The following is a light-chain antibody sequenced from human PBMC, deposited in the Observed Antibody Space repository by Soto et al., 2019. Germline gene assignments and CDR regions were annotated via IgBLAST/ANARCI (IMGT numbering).Light chain of an antibody. V-gene: IGLV2-14*01. CDR1: SSDVGGYDS. CDR3: SSYTGSSTLAV. J-gene: IGLJ2*01. CDR2: GVS. Sequence: QSVLTQPASVSGSPGQSITISCTGTSSDVGGYDSVSWYQQHPGKAPKLMIYGVSDRASGVSYRFSGSKFGNTASLTISGLQADDEADYYCSSYTGSSTLAVFGGGTKLTVL.